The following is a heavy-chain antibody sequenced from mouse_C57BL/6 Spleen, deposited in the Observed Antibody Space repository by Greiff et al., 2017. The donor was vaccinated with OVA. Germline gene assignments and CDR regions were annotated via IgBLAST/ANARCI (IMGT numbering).Heavy chain of an antibody. CDR1: GYSITSGYD. CDR2: ISYSGST. Sequence: EVQLQQSGPGMVEPSQSLSLTCTVTGYSITSGYDWHWIRHFPGNKLEWMGYISYSGSTNYHPSLKSRISITHDTSKNHFFLKLNSVTTEDTATYDCARGDYDGNYFDYWGQGTTLTVSS. V-gene: IGHV3-1*01. CDR3: ARGDYDGNYFDY. J-gene: IGHJ2*01. D-gene: IGHD2-4*01.